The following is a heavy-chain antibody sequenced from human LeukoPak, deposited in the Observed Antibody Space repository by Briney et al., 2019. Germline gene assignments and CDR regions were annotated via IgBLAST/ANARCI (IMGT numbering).Heavy chain of an antibody. CDR2: SYYSGST. D-gene: IGHD4-17*01. CDR1: GGSFSGYY. V-gene: IGHV4-59*01. J-gene: IGHJ4*02. Sequence: SETLSLTCAVYGGSFSGYYWSWIRQPPGEGLEWIGFSYYSGSTNYNPSLKSRVTISVDTSKNQFSLRLSFVTAADTAVYYCAAIPTTVTVMDYWGRGTLVTVSS. CDR3: AAIPTTVTVMDY.